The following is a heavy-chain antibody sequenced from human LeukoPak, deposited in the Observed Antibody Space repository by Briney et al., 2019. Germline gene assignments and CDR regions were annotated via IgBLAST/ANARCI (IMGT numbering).Heavy chain of an antibody. CDR2: IDGSGDNR. CDR1: GFTFKNYA. CDR3: AKVQMSTGWTFDF. V-gene: IGHV3-23*01. Sequence: GGSLRLSCAASGFTFKNYAMSWVRQAPGKGLEWVSSIDGSGDNRYYADSVKGRFTISRDNFGSTLYLQLRGLGAEDTATYYCAKVQMSTGWTFDFWGQGSLVTVSS. J-gene: IGHJ4*02. D-gene: IGHD6-25*01.